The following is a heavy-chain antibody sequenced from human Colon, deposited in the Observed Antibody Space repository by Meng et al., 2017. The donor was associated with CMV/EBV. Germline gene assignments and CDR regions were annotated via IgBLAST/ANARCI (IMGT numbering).Heavy chain of an antibody. Sequence: SVFPFRGYAIPWVRQAPGKGLDWVSTMRGGNSDTYYAASVKGRFTISRDNSKNMLYLQMNNLRAEDTALYYCARKAQYGDYTQWFDPWGQGTLVTVSS. D-gene: IGHD4-17*01. CDR2: MRGGNSDT. V-gene: IGHV3-23*01. J-gene: IGHJ5*02. CDR3: ARKAQYGDYTQWFDP. CDR1: VFPFRGYA.